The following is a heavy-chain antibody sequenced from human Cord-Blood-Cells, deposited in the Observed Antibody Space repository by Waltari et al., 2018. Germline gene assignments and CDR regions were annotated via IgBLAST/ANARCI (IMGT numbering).Heavy chain of an antibody. D-gene: IGHD3-3*01. CDR2: IYYSGST. Sequence: QLQLQESGPGLVKPSETLSLTCTVSGGSIRSSSYYWGWIRQPPGKGLEWIGSIYYSGSTYSNPTLKSRVTISVDTSKNQFSLKLSSVTAADTAVYYCARLLPCDFWSGYYIEWFDPWGQGTLVTVSS. CDR1: GGSIRSSSYY. CDR3: ARLLPCDFWSGYYIEWFDP. V-gene: IGHV4-39*01. J-gene: IGHJ5*02.